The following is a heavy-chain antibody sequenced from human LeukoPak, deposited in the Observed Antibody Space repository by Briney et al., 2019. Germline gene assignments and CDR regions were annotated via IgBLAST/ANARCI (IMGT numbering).Heavy chain of an antibody. CDR1: GFTFSSYG. J-gene: IGHJ4*02. Sequence: GGTLRLSCAASGFTFSSYGMSWVRQAPGKGLEWVSAISGSGGSTYYADSVKGRFTISRDNSKNTLYLQMNSLRAEDTAVYYCARHLSGITGYTYGRGIDYWGQGTLVTVSS. CDR2: ISGSGGST. V-gene: IGHV3-23*01. CDR3: ARHLSGITGYTYGRGIDY. D-gene: IGHD5-18*01.